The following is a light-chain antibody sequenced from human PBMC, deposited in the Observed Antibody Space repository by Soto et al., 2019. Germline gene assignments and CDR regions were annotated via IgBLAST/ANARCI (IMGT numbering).Light chain of an antibody. CDR3: QQSNKWPYT. CDR1: QSASSN. Sequence: IVMPQPPATLSVSPGERATLSCRASQSASSNLARYQHNPGHAPRLLFYGAYTRAAGIPARFSGGGSGKDFTLAVSGVESDDFAVYYCQQSNKWPYTFGQGIALEIK. V-gene: IGKV3-15*01. J-gene: IGKJ2*01. CDR2: GAY.